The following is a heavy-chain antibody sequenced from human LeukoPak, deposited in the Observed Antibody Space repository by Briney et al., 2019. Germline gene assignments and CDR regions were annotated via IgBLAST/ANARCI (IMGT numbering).Heavy chain of an antibody. J-gene: IGHJ5*02. Sequence: GGSLRLSCVASGFTFTNAWMSWVRQAPGKGLEWVGRIKSGADAGTTDYAAPVKDRFIISRDDSQDTLFLQMNYLETEDTAVYYCTTDLGLTMIRGVSVSWGQGTLVTVSS. CDR3: TTDLGLTMIRGVSVS. CDR1: GFTFTNAW. V-gene: IGHV3-15*01. D-gene: IGHD3-10*01. CDR2: IKSGADAGTT.